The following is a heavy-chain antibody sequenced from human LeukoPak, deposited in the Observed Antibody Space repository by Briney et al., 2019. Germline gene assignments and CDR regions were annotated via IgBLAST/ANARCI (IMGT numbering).Heavy chain of an antibody. Sequence: PGGSLRLSCAASGFTFTSYDMNWVRQAPGKGLEWVSYISGSCSTIYYAESVKGRFTISRDNAKNSVNLQMNSLRGEDTVVYDCARDNFDYWGQGTLVTVSS. V-gene: IGHV3-48*03. CDR1: GFTFTSYD. CDR3: ARDNFDY. CDR2: ISGSCSTI. J-gene: IGHJ4*02.